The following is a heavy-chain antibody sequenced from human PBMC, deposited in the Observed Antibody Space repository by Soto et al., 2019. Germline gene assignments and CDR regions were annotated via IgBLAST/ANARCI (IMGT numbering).Heavy chain of an antibody. CDR3: AKGSASARPYYFDY. J-gene: IGHJ4*02. V-gene: IGHV3-23*01. Sequence: GGSLRLSCAASGFTFSSYVMSGVRQAPGMGLEWVSAITGSGGDTYCADSLKGRFTTSRDNSKNTLYLQMNSLRAEDTAVYYCAKGSASARPYYFDYWGRGTLVTVSS. D-gene: IGHD6-6*01. CDR2: ITGSGGDT. CDR1: GFTFSSYV.